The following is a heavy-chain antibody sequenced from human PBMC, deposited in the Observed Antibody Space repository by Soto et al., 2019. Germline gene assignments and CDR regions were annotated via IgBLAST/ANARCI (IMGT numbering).Heavy chain of an antibody. D-gene: IGHD6-13*01. V-gene: IGHV3-30-3*01. CDR3: ARGYSTSSAAFDY. CDR2: ISYDASNK. Sequence: QVQLVESGGGVVQPGRSLRLSCAASGFTFSSYAMHWVRQAPGKGLEWVTVISYDASNKYYADSVKGRFTISRDNSKNTLYLQMNSLRAGDTAVYFCARGYSTSSAAFDYWGQGTLVTVSS. J-gene: IGHJ4*02. CDR1: GFTFSSYA.